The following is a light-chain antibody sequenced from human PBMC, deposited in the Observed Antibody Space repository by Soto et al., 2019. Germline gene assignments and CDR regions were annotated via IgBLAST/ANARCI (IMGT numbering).Light chain of an antibody. J-gene: IGKJ4*01. CDR2: GVS. Sequence: EIVLTQSPGTLSLSPGERATLSCRASQSVTNRYFAWYQQRPGQAPRLLIYGVSSRATGIPDRFSGSGAGTDFTLTISRLEPEEFAVYYCQQYGDSPLTFGGGTKVDIK. CDR3: QQYGDSPLT. V-gene: IGKV3-20*01. CDR1: QSVTNRY.